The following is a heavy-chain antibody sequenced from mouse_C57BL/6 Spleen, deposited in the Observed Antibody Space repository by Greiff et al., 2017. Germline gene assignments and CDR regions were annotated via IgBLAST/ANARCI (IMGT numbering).Heavy chain of an antibody. CDR1: GYSITSGYY. V-gene: IGHV3-6*01. Sequence: ESGPGLVKPSQSLSLTCSVTGYSITSGYYWNWIRQFPGNKLEWMGYISYDGSNNYNPSLKNRISITRDTSKNQFFLKLNSVTTEDTATYYCAREGIYYGYAWFAYWGQGTLVTVSA. CDR2: ISYDGSN. D-gene: IGHD2-2*01. J-gene: IGHJ3*01. CDR3: AREGIYYGYAWFAY.